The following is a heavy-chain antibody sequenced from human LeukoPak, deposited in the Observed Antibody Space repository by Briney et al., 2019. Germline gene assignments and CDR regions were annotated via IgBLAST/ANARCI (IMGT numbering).Heavy chain of an antibody. CDR3: ARALRSTSCYHCYYGMDV. V-gene: IGHV1-8*01. CDR1: GYTFTSYD. J-gene: IGHJ6*02. CDR2: MNPNSGNT. D-gene: IGHD2-2*01. Sequence: ASVKVSCKASGYTFTSYDINWVRQATGQGLEWMGWMNPNSGNTGYAQKFQGRVTMTRNTSISTAYMELSSLRSEDTAVYYCARALRSTSCYHCYYGMDVWGQGTTVTVSS.